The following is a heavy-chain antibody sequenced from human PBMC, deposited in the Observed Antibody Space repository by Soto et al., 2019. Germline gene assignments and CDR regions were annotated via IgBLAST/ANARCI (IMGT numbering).Heavy chain of an antibody. J-gene: IGHJ4*02. CDR1: GLTFSSYA. D-gene: IGHD6-19*01. V-gene: IGHV3-23*01. Sequence: LRLSCAASGLTFSSYAMSWVRQAPGKGLEWVSAISGSGGSTFYADSVKGRFTISRDNSKNTLFLQMNSLRAEDTAVYYCAGRIAVAGTLAYWGQGTLVTVSS. CDR2: ISGSGGST. CDR3: AGRIAVAGTLAY.